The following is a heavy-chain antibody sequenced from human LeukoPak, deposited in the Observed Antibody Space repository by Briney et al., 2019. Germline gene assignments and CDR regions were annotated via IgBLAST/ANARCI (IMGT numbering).Heavy chain of an antibody. D-gene: IGHD5-12*01. J-gene: IGHJ4*02. CDR3: AGVYSGFDLPGSLANYYFDF. Sequence: SETLSLTCTVSGGSISSYYWSWIRQPAGKGLEWIGRFYSGGSTDYNPSLKSRVTMSVDTSKNQFSLKLSSVTAAGPAVYYLAGVYSGFDLPGSLANYYFDFWGQGTLVTVSS. CDR1: GGSISSYY. V-gene: IGHV4-4*07. CDR2: FYSGGST.